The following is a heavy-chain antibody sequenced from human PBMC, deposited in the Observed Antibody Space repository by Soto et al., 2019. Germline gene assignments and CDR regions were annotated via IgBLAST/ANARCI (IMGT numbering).Heavy chain of an antibody. Sequence: QVQLQESGPGLVKPSETLSLTCTVSGGTISSWYWSWIRQPPGKGLDWIWYIYYSGITNCNPSRTSRVTISVDTSKNQFSLKLSSVTAADTAVYYCARRYGSAIDYWGQGTLVTVSS. V-gene: IGHV4-59*08. J-gene: IGHJ4*02. CDR1: GGTISSWY. CDR2: IYYSGIT. D-gene: IGHD1-26*01. CDR3: ARRYGSAIDY.